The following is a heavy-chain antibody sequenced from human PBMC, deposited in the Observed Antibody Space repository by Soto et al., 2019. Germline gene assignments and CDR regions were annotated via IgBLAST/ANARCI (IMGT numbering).Heavy chain of an antibody. Sequence: GGSLRLSCAASGFTFSSYWMSWVRQAPGKGLEWVANIKQDGSEKYYVESVKGRFTISRDNAKNSLYLQMNSLIAEDTAVYYCARMAIYDAFDIWGQGTMVTVSS. V-gene: IGHV3-7*01. J-gene: IGHJ3*02. CDR2: IKQDGSEK. CDR3: ARMAIYDAFDI. CDR1: GFTFSSYW. D-gene: IGHD2-2*02.